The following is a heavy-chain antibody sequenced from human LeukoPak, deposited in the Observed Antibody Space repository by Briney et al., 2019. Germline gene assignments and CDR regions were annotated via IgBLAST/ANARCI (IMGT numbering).Heavy chain of an antibody. CDR3: ARLGYYYDSSGYSNGWFDP. CDR1: GDSVSSNSAA. CDR2: TYYRSKWYN. Sequence: SQTLSLTCAISGDSVSSNSAAWNWIRQSPSRGLEWLGSTYYRSKWYNDYAVSVKSRITNNPDTSKNQFSLQLNSVTPEDTAVYYCARLGYYYDSSGYSNGWFDPWGQGTLVTVSS. V-gene: IGHV6-1*01. J-gene: IGHJ5*02. D-gene: IGHD3-22*01.